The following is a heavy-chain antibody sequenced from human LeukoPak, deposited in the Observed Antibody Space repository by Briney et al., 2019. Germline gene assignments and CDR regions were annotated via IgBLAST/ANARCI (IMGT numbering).Heavy chain of an antibody. CDR3: ARGLGYCSSTSCYTVSYYYYYGLDV. J-gene: IGHJ6*02. CDR2: IYYSGST. D-gene: IGHD2-2*02. V-gene: IGHV4-59*12. CDR1: GGSISSYY. Sequence: PSETLSLTCSVSGGSISSYYASWIRQPPGKGLEWIGYIYYSGSTNYNPSLKSRVTISVDTSKNQFSLKLSSVTAADTAVYYCARGLGYCSSTSCYTVSYYYYYGLDVWGQGTTATVSS.